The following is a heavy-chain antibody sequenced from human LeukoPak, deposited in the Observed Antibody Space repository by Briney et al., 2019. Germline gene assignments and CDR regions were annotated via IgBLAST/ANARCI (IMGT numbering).Heavy chain of an antibody. D-gene: IGHD6-13*01. CDR1: GFTFSNYN. J-gene: IGHJ4*02. V-gene: IGHV3-48*01. CDR3: ARVGYSSSFDL. Sequence: GGSLRLSCTASGFTFSNYNINWVRQAPGKGLEWVSYISDNTGTIYYADSVQGRFTISRDNAKNSLFLQMNSLRAEDTAVYYCARVGYSSSFDLWGQGTLVTVSS. CDR2: ISDNTGTI.